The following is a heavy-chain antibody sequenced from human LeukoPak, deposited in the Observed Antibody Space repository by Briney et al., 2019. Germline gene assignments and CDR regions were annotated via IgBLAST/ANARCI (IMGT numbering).Heavy chain of an antibody. V-gene: IGHV3-33*05. CDR1: GFTFSTYG. CDR2: MSYDGSNK. CDR3: AKDPQGENWLDP. J-gene: IGHJ5*02. Sequence: PGRSLRLSCAASGFTFSTYGMHWVRQAPGKGLEWVAVMSYDGSNKNYGDSVKGRFTISRDSSKNTLYLQMNSLRPEDTAVYYCAKDPQGENWLDPWGQGTLVTVSS.